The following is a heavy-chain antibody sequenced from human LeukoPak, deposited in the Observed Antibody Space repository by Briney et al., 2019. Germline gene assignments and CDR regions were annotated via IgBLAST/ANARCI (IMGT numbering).Heavy chain of an antibody. Sequence: ASVKVSCTASGYTFTDYAMNWVRQAPGQGLEWMGWIHPSTGNPTYAQGFTGRFVFSLDTSVSTTYLQISGLKAEDTAVYFCARAFQSLGGLSLPDYWGQGTLVTVSS. D-gene: IGHD3-16*02. J-gene: IGHJ4*02. CDR3: ARAFQSLGGLSLPDY. CDR2: IHPSTGNP. V-gene: IGHV7-4-1*02. CDR1: GYTFTDYA.